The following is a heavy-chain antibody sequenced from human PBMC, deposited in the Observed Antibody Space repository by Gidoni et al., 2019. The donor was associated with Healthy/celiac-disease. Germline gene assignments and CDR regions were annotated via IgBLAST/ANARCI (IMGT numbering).Heavy chain of an antibody. J-gene: IGHJ5*02. CDR1: GGSFSVYY. Sequence: QVQLKQRGAGLLKPSETLSLPCAVYGGSFSVYYWSWIRQPPGKGLEWIGEINHSGSTNYNPSLKSRVTISVDTSKNQFSLKLSSVTAADTAVYYCERAEMVRGVIDWFDPWGQGTLVTVSS. V-gene: IGHV4-34*01. CDR3: ERAEMVRGVIDWFDP. D-gene: IGHD3-10*01. CDR2: INHSGST.